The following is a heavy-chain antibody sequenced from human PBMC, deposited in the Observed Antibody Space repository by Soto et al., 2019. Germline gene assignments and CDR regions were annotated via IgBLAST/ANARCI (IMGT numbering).Heavy chain of an antibody. CDR1: GGSISSYY. D-gene: IGHD6-19*01. CDR3: ARDLAGAGVWFDP. CDR2: IYYSGST. V-gene: IGHV4-59*01. J-gene: IGHJ5*02. Sequence: QVQLQESGPGLVKPSETLSLTCTVSGGSISSYYWSWIRQPPGKGLEWIGYIYYSGSTNYNPSLKSRVTISVDTSKNQFSLKLSSVTAADTAVYYCARDLAGAGVWFDPWGQGTLVTGSS.